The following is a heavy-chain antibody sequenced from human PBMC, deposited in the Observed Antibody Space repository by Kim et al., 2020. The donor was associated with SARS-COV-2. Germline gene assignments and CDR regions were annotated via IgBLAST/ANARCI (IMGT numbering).Heavy chain of an antibody. J-gene: IGHJ6*02. Sequence: GGSLRLSCAASGFTFNTYGMHWVRQAQGKGLEWVAVIWYDGSNADYADSVKGRFTISRDNSKNTLHLQMDSLRAEDTAIYYCARAQADGESYYGMDVWGQGTTVTVSS. CDR2: IWYDGSNA. CDR1: GFTFNTYG. CDR3: ARAQADGESYYGMDV. V-gene: IGHV3-33*08. D-gene: IGHD4-17*01.